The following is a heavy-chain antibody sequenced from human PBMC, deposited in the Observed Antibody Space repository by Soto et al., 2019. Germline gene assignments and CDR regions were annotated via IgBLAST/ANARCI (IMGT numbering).Heavy chain of an antibody. V-gene: IGHV1-18*01. J-gene: IGHJ6*02. CDR1: GYTFTSYG. CDR2: ISAYNGNT. D-gene: IGHD5-18*01. Sequence: QVQLVQSGAEVKKPGASVKVSCKASGYTFTSYGISWVRQAPGQGLEWMGWISAYNGNTNYAQKLQGRVTMTTDTSTSTAYMELRSLRSDDTAVYYCARSGGYSYGYDAMVTGDYYYYYGMDVWGQGTTVTVSS. CDR3: ARSGGYSYGYDAMVTGDYYYYYGMDV.